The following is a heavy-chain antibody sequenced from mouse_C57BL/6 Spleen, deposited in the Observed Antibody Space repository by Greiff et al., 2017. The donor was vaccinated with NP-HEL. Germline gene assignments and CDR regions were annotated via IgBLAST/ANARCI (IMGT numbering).Heavy chain of an antibody. J-gene: IGHJ3*01. V-gene: IGHV5-17*01. CDR2: ISSGSSTI. D-gene: IGHD2-4*01. CDR1: GFTFSDYG. CDR3: ARGGYDYDVEFAY. Sequence: EVQRVESGGGLVKPGGSLKLSCAASGFTFSDYGMHWVRQAPEKGLEWVAYISSGSSTIYYADTVKGRFTISRDNAKNTLFLQMTSLRSEDTAMYYCARGGYDYDVEFAYWGQGTLVTVSA.